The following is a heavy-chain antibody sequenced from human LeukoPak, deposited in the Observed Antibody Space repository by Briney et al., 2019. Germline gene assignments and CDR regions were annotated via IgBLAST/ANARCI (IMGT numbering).Heavy chain of an antibody. D-gene: IGHD5-24*01. Sequence: SETLSLTCTVSGGSISSAAYYWNWIRQHPGKGLEWIGYTYHSGITNYNPSLKSRVTISLDTSKNQFSLKLSSVTAADTAVYYCARESRDGYNYLDYWGQGTLVTVSS. CDR3: ARESRDGYNYLDY. CDR1: GGSISSAAYY. CDR2: TYHSGIT. V-gene: IGHV4-31*03. J-gene: IGHJ4*02.